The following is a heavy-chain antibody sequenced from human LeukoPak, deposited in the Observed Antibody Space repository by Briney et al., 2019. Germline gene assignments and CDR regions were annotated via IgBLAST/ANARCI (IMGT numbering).Heavy chain of an antibody. CDR1: GGSFSGYY. CDR3: AREGITMIVPYFDY. CDR2: TNHSGST. J-gene: IGHJ4*02. V-gene: IGHV4-34*01. D-gene: IGHD3-22*01. Sequence: SETLSLTCAVYGGSFSGYYWSWIRQPPGKGLEWIGETNHSGSTNYNPSLKSRVTISVDTSKNQFSLKLSSVTAADTAVYYCAREGITMIVPYFDYWGQGTLVTVSS.